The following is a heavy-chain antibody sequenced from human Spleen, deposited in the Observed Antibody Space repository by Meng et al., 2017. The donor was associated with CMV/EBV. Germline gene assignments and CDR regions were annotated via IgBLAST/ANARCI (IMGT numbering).Heavy chain of an antibody. CDR2: IHHSGSA. D-gene: IGHD2-21*01. CDR3: ASFDHIPRRNYFDY. J-gene: IGHJ4*02. V-gene: IGHV4-30-4*01. CDR1: GGSMGSGNNY. Sequence: QVELQESGPGLVEPSQTLSLTCTVSGGSMGSGNNYWSWIRQPPGKGLEWIGYIHHSGSAYYNPSLKSRVSISVDTSKNQFSLNLNSMTAADTAVYYCASFDHIPRRNYFDYWGQGTLVTVSS.